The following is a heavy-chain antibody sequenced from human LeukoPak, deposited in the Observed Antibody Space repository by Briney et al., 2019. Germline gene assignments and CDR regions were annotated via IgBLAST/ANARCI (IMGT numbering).Heavy chain of an antibody. CDR3: AGRIVVVPAAPYARAEYFQH. J-gene: IGHJ1*01. CDR2: IYYSGST. CDR1: GGSISSSSYY. V-gene: IGHV4-39*01. Sequence: PSETLSLTCTVSGGSISSSSYYWGWIRQSPGKGPEWIGSIYYSGSTYYNPSLKSRVTISVDTSKNQFSLKLSSVTAADTAVYYCAGRIVVVPAAPYARAEYFQHWGQGTLVTVSS. D-gene: IGHD2-2*01.